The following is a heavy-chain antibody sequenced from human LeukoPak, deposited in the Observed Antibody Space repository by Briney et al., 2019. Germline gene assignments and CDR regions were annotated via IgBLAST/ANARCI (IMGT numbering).Heavy chain of an antibody. Sequence: SETLSLTCAVYGGSFSGYYWSWIRQPPGKGLEWIGEINHSGSTNYNPSLKSRVTISVDTSKDQFSLKLRSVTAADTAVYYCARTTEGYCRGRSCYSYYYYMDVWGKGTTVTVSS. V-gene: IGHV4-34*01. CDR1: GGSFSGYY. J-gene: IGHJ6*03. D-gene: IGHD2-15*01. CDR3: ARTTEGYCRGRSCYSYYYYMDV. CDR2: INHSGST.